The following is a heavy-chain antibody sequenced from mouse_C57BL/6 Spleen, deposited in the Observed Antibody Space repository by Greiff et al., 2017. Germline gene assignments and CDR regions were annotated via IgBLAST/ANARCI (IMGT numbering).Heavy chain of an antibody. J-gene: IGHJ2*01. CDR1: GFTFSSYA. CDR2: ISSGGDYI. CDR3: TREVYYGNYRD. D-gene: IGHD2-1*01. Sequence: EVMLVESGEGLVKPGGSLKLSCAASGFTFSSYAMSWVRQTPEKRLEWVAYISSGGDYIYYADTVKGRFTISRDNARNTLYLQMSSRKSEDTAMYYCTREVYYGNYRDWGQGTTLTVSS. V-gene: IGHV5-9-1*02.